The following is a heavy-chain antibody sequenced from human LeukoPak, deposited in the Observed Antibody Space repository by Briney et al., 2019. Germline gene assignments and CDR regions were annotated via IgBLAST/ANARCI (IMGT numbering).Heavy chain of an antibody. CDR2: ISSSGSTI. Sequence: PGGSLRLSCAASGFTFNDYYMSWLCQAPGKGLEWVSYISSSGSTIYYADSVKGRFTISRDNAKNSLYLQMNSLRAEDTAVYYCARVRCSGGSCLVNYWGQGTLVTVSS. CDR3: ARVRCSGGSCLVNY. CDR1: GFTFNDYY. D-gene: IGHD2-15*01. V-gene: IGHV3-11*04. J-gene: IGHJ4*02.